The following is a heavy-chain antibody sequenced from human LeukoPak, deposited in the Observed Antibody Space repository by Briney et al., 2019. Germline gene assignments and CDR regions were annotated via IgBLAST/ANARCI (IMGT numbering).Heavy chain of an antibody. J-gene: IGHJ4*02. V-gene: IGHV3-30-3*01. CDR1: GFTFSSYA. D-gene: IGHD3-10*01. Sequence: PGRSLRLSCAASGFTFSSYAMHWVRQAPGKGLEWVAVISYDGSNKYYADSVEGRFTISRDNSKNTLYLQMNSLRAEDTAVYYCVKDDSYYYGSGSSNDWGQGTLVTVSS. CDR3: VKDDSYYYGSGSSND. CDR2: ISYDGSNK.